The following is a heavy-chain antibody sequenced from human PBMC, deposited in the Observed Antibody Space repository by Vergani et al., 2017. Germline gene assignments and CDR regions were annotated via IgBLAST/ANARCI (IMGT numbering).Heavy chain of an antibody. CDR1: GYSITSGYY. Sequence: QVQLLESGPGLLKPSETLSLTCSVSGYSITSGYYWGWIRQPPGRGLEWIGSIYHTGSAYYNPSLKSRVTVSVDTSKNQFSLKLSSVTAADTAVYYCARGGYYDSSGYYSDAFDIWGQGTMVTVSS. V-gene: IGHV4-38-2*02. CDR2: IYHTGSA. D-gene: IGHD3-22*01. J-gene: IGHJ3*02. CDR3: ARGGYYDSSGYYSDAFDI.